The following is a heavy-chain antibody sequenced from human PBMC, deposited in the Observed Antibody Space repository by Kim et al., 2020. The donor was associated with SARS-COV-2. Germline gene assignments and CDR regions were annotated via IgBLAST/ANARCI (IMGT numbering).Heavy chain of an antibody. V-gene: IGHV1-18*01. Sequence: ASVKVSCKASGYTFTSYGISWVRQAPGQGLEWMGWISAYNGNTNYAQKLQGRVTMTTDTSTSTAYMELRSLRSDDTAVYYCAREAYYYDSSGPSHPFDLWGRGTLVTVSS. CDR2: ISAYNGNT. J-gene: IGHJ2*01. D-gene: IGHD3-22*01. CDR3: AREAYYYDSSGPSHPFDL. CDR1: GYTFTSYG.